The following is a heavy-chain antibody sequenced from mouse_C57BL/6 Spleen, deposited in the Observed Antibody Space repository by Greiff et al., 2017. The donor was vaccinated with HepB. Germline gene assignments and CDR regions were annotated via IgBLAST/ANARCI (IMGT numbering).Heavy chain of an antibody. CDR3: ARQGLAGAWFAY. CDR1: GFTFSSYG. V-gene: IGHV5-6*01. J-gene: IGHJ3*01. CDR2: ISSGGSYT. Sequence: EVQGVESGGDLVKPGGSLKLSCAASGFTFSSYGMSWVRQTPDKRLEWVATISSGGSYTYYPDSVKGRFTISRDNAKNTLYLQMSSLKSEDTAMYYCARQGLAGAWFAYWGQGTLVTVSA.